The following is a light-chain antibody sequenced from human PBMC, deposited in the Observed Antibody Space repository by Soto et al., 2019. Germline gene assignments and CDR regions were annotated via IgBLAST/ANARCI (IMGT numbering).Light chain of an antibody. CDR3: SSYAGSTNSVV. J-gene: IGLJ2*01. V-gene: IGLV2-23*01. CDR2: EGS. CDR1: SNDVGSYNL. Sequence: QSALTQPASVAGSPGQSITIACTGTSNDVGSYNLVSWYQQHPGKAPKLLIYEGSKRPSGVSNRFSGSKSGNTASLTISGLQAEDEADYYCSSYAGSTNSVVFGGGTNLTVL.